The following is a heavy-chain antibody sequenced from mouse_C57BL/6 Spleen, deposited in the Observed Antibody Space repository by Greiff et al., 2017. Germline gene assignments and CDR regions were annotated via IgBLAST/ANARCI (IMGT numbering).Heavy chain of an antibody. CDR3: ARRDGNYGYWYFDV. J-gene: IGHJ1*03. D-gene: IGHD2-1*01. V-gene: IGHV1-52*01. CDR1: GYTFTSYW. Sequence: VQLQQPGAELVRPGSSVKLSCKASGYTFTSYWMHWVKQRPIQGLEWIGNIDPSDSETHYNQKFKDKATLTVDKSSSTAYMQLSSLTSEDSAVYYCARRDGNYGYWYFDVWGTGTTVTVSS. CDR2: IDPSDSET.